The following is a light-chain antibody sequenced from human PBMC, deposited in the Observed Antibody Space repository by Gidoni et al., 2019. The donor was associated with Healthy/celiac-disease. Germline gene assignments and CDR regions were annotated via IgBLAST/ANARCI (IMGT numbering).Light chain of an antibody. Sequence: EMVLTQSPGTLSLTPGERATLSCRASQSVSRSYLAWYQQKPGQAPRLLIYGASSRATGIPDRFSGSGSGTDFTLTISRLEPEDFAVYYCQQYGSSLYTFXXXTKLEIK. CDR3: QQYGSSLYT. J-gene: IGKJ2*01. CDR2: GAS. CDR1: QSVSRSY. V-gene: IGKV3-20*01.